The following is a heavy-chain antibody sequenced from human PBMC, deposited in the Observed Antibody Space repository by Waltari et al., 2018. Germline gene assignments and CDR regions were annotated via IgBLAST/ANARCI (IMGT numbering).Heavy chain of an antibody. J-gene: IGHJ4*02. Sequence: QVQLQESGPGLVKPSQTLSLTCTVSGGSISSGGYYWSWIRQHPGKGLEWIGYIYYSGSTYHNPSLKSLVTISVDTSKNQFSLKLSSVTAADTAVYYCARAAKLYYFDYWGQGTLVTVSS. CDR2: IYYSGST. CDR1: GGSISSGGYY. V-gene: IGHV4-31*01. CDR3: ARAAKLYYFDY. D-gene: IGHD1-1*01.